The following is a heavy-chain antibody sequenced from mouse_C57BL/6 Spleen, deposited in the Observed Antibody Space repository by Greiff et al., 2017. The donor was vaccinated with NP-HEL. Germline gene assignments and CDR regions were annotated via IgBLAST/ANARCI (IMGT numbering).Heavy chain of an antibody. CDR2: IYPGDGDT. Sequence: QVQLQQSGPELVKPGASVKISCKASGYAFSSSWMNWVKQRPGKGLEWIGRIYPGDGDTNYNGKFKGKATLTGDKSSSTAYMQLSSLTSGDSAVYFCASSSSFAYWGQGTLGTVSA. D-gene: IGHD1-1*01. V-gene: IGHV1-82*01. J-gene: IGHJ3*01. CDR1: GYAFSSSW. CDR3: ASSSSFAY.